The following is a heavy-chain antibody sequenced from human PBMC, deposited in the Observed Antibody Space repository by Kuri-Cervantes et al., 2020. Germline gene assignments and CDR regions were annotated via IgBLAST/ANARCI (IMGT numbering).Heavy chain of an antibody. Sequence: SETLSLTCTVTGDSISFKYWSWIRQSAGKGLEWIGRIYSSGLSSYNPSLQSRITMSVDKSKNQFSLKLSSVTAADTAVYYCAREMYYYDSSGKGQNWFDPWGQGTLVTVSS. CDR2: IYSSGLS. V-gene: IGHV4-4*07. D-gene: IGHD3-22*01. CDR1: GDSISFKY. J-gene: IGHJ5*02. CDR3: AREMYYYDSSGKGQNWFDP.